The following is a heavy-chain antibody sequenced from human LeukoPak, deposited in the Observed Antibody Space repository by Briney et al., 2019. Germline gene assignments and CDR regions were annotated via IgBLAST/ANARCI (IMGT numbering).Heavy chain of an antibody. V-gene: IGHV4-34*01. CDR3: SRNYKDVVPAANNWFDP. D-gene: IGHD2-2*01. J-gene: IGHJ5*02. CDR1: GGSFSGYY. Sequence: PSETLSLTCAVYGGSFSGYYWSWIRQPPGKGLEWIGEINHSGSTNYNPSLKSRVTISVDTSKNQFSLKLSSVTAADTAVYYCSRNYKDVVPAANNWFDPWGQGTLVTVSS. CDR2: INHSGST.